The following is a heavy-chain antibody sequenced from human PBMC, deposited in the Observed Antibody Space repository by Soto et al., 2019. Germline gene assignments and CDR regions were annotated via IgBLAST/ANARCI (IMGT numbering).Heavy chain of an antibody. CDR3: AKTSYEYMWGSYGYYFDY. CDR2: ISGSGGST. D-gene: IGHD3-16*01. V-gene: IGHV3-23*01. J-gene: IGHJ4*02. CDR1: GFTFSSYA. Sequence: EVQLLESGGGLVQPGGSLRLSCAASGFTFSSYAMSWVRQAPGKGLEWVSAISGSGGSTYYADSVKGRFTISRDNSKNTLDLQMNSLRAEDTAVYYCAKTSYEYMWGSYGYYFDYWGQGTLVTVSS.